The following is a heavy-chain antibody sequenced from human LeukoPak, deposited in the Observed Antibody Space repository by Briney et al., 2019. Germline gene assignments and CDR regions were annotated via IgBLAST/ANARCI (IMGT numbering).Heavy chain of an antibody. J-gene: IGHJ4*02. Sequence: ASVKVSCKASGYTFTSYYMHWVRQAPGQGLEWMGRINPNSGGTNYAQKFQGRVTMTRDTSISTAYMELSRLRSDDTAVYYCARDFPIVVVTGGDYWGQGTLVTVSS. CDR2: INPNSGGT. CDR1: GYTFTSYY. D-gene: IGHD2-21*02. V-gene: IGHV1-2*06. CDR3: ARDFPIVVVTGGDY.